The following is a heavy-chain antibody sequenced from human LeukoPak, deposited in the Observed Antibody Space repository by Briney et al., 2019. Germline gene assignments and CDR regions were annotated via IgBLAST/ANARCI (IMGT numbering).Heavy chain of an antibody. CDR1: GFTFSSYW. D-gene: IGHD3-3*01. V-gene: IGHV3-7*01. CDR2: IKQDGSEK. CDR3: AKTLKDRYYDFWSGYYHYYYYMDV. Sequence: GGSLRLSCAASGFTFSSYWMSWVRQAPGKGLEWVANIKQDGSEKYYVDSVKGRFTISRDNAKNSLYLQMNSLRAEDTAVYYCAKTLKDRYYDFWSGYYHYYYYMDVWGKGTTVTVPS. J-gene: IGHJ6*03.